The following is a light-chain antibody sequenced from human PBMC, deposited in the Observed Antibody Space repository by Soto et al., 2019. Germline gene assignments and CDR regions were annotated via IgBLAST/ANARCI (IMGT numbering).Light chain of an antibody. CDR3: QSYDSSLSPVV. V-gene: IGLV1-40*01. CDR1: SSNIGAGYD. J-gene: IGLJ2*01. Sequence: VVTQPPSVSGAPGQRVTISCTGSSSNIGAGYDVHWYQQLPGTAPKLLIYGNSNRPSGVPDRFSGSKSGTSASLAITGLQAEDEADYYCQSYDSSLSPVVFGGGTKVTVL. CDR2: GNS.